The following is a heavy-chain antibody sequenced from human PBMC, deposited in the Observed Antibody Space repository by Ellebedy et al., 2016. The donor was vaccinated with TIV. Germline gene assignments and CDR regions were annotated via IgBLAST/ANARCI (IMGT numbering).Heavy chain of an antibody. Sequence: SQTLSLTCXVYGGSFRDYYWTWIRQPPGKGLEWIGEINHGGTANYNPSPKSRVTVSVDTSKNQFSLRLTSVTAADTALYFCARGYYDIPSRDKNFDFWGQGTRVTVSS. J-gene: IGHJ4*02. CDR1: GGSFRDYY. D-gene: IGHD3-9*01. CDR3: ARGYYDIPSRDKNFDF. CDR2: INHGGTA. V-gene: IGHV4-34*01.